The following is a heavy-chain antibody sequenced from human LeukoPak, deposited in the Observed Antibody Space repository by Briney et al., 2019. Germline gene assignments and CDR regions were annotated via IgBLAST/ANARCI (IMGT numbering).Heavy chain of an antibody. D-gene: IGHD2-21*01. CDR2: IIPILGIA. Sequence: ASVKVSCKASGGTFSSYAISWVRQAPGQGLEWMGRIIPILGIANYAQKFQGRVTMTTDTSTSTAYMELRSLRSDDTAVYYCARGGGDAPHYYYYMDVWGKGTTVTVSS. CDR3: ARGGGDAPHYYYYMDV. CDR1: GGTFSSYA. V-gene: IGHV1-69*04. J-gene: IGHJ6*03.